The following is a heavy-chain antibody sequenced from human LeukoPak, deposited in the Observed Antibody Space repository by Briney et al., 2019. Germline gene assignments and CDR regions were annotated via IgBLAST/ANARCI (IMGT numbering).Heavy chain of an antibody. Sequence: QSGGSLRLSCAASGFTFSSYGMHWVRQAPGKGLEWVAVISYDGSSKYYADSVKGRFTISRDNSKNTLYLQMNSLRAEDTAVYYCSKSPSGWYGIDYWGQGTLVTVSS. V-gene: IGHV3-30*18. CDR1: GFTFSSYG. D-gene: IGHD6-19*01. J-gene: IGHJ4*02. CDR2: ISYDGSSK. CDR3: SKSPSGWYGIDY.